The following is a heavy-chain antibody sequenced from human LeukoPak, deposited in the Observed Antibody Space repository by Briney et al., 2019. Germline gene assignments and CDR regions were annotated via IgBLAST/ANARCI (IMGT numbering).Heavy chain of an antibody. CDR2: ISSSSYI. CDR1: GFTFSSYS. D-gene: IGHD2-21*01. Sequence: GGSLRLSCAASGFTFSSYSMNWVRQAPGKGLEWVSSISSSSYIYYADSVKGRFTISRDNAKNSLYLQMNSLRADDTAVYYCARGRIGENFDYWGQGTLVTVSS. CDR3: ARGRIGENFDY. V-gene: IGHV3-21*01. J-gene: IGHJ4*02.